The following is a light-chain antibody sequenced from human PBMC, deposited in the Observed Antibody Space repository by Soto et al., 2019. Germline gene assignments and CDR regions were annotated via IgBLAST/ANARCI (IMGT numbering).Light chain of an antibody. CDR2: DVS. CDR1: SSDVGGYNY. CDR3: ISYTSSTTPVV. Sequence: QSVLTQPASVSGSPGQSITISCTGTSSDVGGYNYVSWYQQHPGKAPKLMIYDVSNRPSGVSNRFSGSKSDNTASLTISGLQAEDEADYYCISYTSSTTPVVFGGGTKLTVL. J-gene: IGLJ2*01. V-gene: IGLV2-14*01.